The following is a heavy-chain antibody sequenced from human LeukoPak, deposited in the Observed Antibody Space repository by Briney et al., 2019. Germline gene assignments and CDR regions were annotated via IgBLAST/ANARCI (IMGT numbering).Heavy chain of an antibody. Sequence: SETLSLTCAVYGGSFSGYYWSWICQPPGKGLEWIGEINHSGSTNYNPSLKSRVTISVDTSKNQFSLNLSSVTAADTAVYYCARSRGFSYGFNFDYWGQGTLVTVSS. CDR3: ARSRGFSYGFNFDY. D-gene: IGHD5-18*01. J-gene: IGHJ4*02. CDR2: INHSGST. V-gene: IGHV4-34*01. CDR1: GGSFSGYY.